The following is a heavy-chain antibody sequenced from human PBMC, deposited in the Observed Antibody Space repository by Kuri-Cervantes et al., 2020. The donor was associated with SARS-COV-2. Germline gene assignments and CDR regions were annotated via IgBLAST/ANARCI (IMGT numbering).Heavy chain of an antibody. D-gene: IGHD3-10*01. CDR2: ITPFNANT. V-gene: IGHV1-45*02. Sequence: SVKVSCKASGYSFTYRRLHWVRQAPGQALEWMGWITPFNANTGYAQKFQDRVTITRDKSMSTAYMELSSLRSEDTAMYYCARDPGTMVRGVFDYWGQGTLVTVSS. CDR1: GYSFTYRR. CDR3: ARDPGTMVRGVFDY. J-gene: IGHJ4*02.